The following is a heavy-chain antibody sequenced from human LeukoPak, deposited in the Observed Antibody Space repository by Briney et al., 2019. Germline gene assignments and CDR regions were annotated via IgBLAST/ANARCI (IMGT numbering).Heavy chain of an antibody. D-gene: IGHD3-22*01. CDR3: ARVLDDSSGSYHNFDY. CDR1: GFTFSSYN. J-gene: IGHJ4*02. Sequence: GGSLRLSCAASGFTFSSYNMNWVRQAPGKGLEGVSYISTSGGTIYYADSVKGRFTISRDNAKNSLYLQMNSLRDEDTAVYYCARVLDDSSGSYHNFDYWGQGTLVTVSS. V-gene: IGHV3-48*02. CDR2: ISTSGGTI.